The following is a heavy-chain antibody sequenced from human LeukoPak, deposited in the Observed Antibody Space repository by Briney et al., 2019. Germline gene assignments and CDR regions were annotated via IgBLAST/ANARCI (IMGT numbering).Heavy chain of an antibody. CDR2: IYTSGST. J-gene: IGHJ4*02. Sequence: SETLSLTCTVSGGSISSYYWSWIRQPAGKGLEWIGRIYTSGSTNYNPSLKSRVTISVDTSKSQFSLKLSSVTAADTAVYYCARGGDSSGYPDYWGQGTLVTVSS. CDR1: GGSISSYY. CDR3: ARGGDSSGYPDY. D-gene: IGHD3-22*01. V-gene: IGHV4-4*07.